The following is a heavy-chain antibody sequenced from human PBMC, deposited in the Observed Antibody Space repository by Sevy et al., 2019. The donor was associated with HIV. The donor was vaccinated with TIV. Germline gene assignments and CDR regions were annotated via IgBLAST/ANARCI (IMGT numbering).Heavy chain of an antibody. V-gene: IGHV1-69*13. J-gene: IGHJ4*02. CDR2: IIPIFGTA. Sequence: SVKVSCKASGGTFSTYAISWVRQAPGQGLEWKGGIIPIFGTANYAQQFQGRVTISADESTSTAYMELSCLRSEDTAVYYCSGTDRGLITMIVVDWGQGTLVSVSS. CDR1: GGTFSTYA. D-gene: IGHD3-22*01. CDR3: SGTDRGLITMIVVD.